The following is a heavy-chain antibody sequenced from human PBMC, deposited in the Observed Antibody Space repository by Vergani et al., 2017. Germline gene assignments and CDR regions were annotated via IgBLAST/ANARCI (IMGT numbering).Heavy chain of an antibody. CDR1: GFTFSHAW. V-gene: IGHV3-15*01. CDR3: TTFPLLLWFGESPGYYYGMDV. J-gene: IGHJ6*02. D-gene: IGHD3-10*01. Sequence: EVQLVESGGGLVKPGGSLRLSCAASGFTFSHAWMSWVRQAPGKGLEWVGRIKSKTDGGTTDYAAPVKGRFTISRDDSKNTLYLQMNSLKTEDTAVYYCTTFPLLLWFGESPGYYYGMDVWGQGTTVTVSS. CDR2: IKSKTDGGTT.